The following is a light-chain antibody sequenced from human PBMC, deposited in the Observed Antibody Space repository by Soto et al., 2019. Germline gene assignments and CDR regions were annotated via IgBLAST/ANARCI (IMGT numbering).Light chain of an antibody. CDR1: QGISTY. J-gene: IGKJ1*01. CDR3: QQSYSTMWT. CDR2: AAS. Sequence: DIQMTQSPSSLSASVGDRATITCRASQGISTYLNWSQQKPGKAPKLLIYAASSLQSGVPSRFSGSGSETDFTLTISSLQPEDFATYSCQQSYSTMWTFGQGTKVDIK. V-gene: IGKV1-39*01.